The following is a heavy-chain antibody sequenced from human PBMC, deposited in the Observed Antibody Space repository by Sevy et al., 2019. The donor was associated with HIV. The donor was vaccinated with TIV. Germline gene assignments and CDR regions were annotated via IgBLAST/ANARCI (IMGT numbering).Heavy chain of an antibody. D-gene: IGHD4-17*01. CDR3: VKDADYGGNAHFDY. CDR2: IKQDGSEK. J-gene: IGHJ4*02. Sequence: GGSLTLSCAASGFTFSTCWMSWVRQAPGKGLEWVANIKQDGSEKNYVDSVKGRFTISRDNAKHSLYLQMNSLRAEDTAVYYCVKDADYGGNAHFDYWGQGSLVTVSS. V-gene: IGHV3-7*01. CDR1: GFTFSTCW.